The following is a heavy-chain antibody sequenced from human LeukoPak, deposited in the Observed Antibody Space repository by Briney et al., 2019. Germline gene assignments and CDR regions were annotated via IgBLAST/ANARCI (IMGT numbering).Heavy chain of an antibody. D-gene: IGHD2-2*01. CDR1: GGSISSGGYY. CDR3: ARSPYCSSTSCYLTYYYYGMDV. J-gene: IGHJ6*02. Sequence: PSETLSLTCTVSGGSISSGGYYWSWIRQHPGKGLEWIGYIYYSGSTYYNPSLKSRVTISVDTSKNQFSLKLSSVTAADTAVYYCARSPYCSSTSCYLTYYYYGMDVWGQGTTATVSS. V-gene: IGHV4-31*02. CDR2: IYYSGST.